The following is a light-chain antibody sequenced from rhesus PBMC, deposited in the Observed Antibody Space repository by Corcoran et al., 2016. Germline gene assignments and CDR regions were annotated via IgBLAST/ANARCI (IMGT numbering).Light chain of an antibody. Sequence: DIQMSQSPSSLSASVGDRVTITCRASQGISSYLNWYQQKPGKAPKLLIYYANSLASGVPSMFSGSGSGKDYTLTISSLKPEDFATYYCQQGYSTPPTFGQGTKVEIK. CDR2: YAN. J-gene: IGKJ1*01. V-gene: IGKV1-32*03. CDR3: QQGYSTPPT. CDR1: QGISSY.